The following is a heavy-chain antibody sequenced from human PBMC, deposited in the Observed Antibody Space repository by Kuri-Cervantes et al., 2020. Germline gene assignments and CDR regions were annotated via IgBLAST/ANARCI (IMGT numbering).Heavy chain of an antibody. V-gene: IGHV3-9*01. CDR2: ISWNSGSI. D-gene: IGHD1-26*01. J-gene: IGHJ6*02. Sequence: SLKISCAASGFTFDDYAMHWVRQAPGKGLEWVSGISWNSGSIGYADSVKGRFTISRDNAKNPLYLQMNSLRAEDTALYYCAKALWEGDGMDVWGQGTTVTVSS. CDR1: GFTFDDYA. CDR3: AKALWEGDGMDV.